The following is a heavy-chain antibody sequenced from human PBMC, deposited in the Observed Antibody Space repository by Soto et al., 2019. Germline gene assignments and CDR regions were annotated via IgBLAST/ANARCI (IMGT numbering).Heavy chain of an antibody. CDR3: ARTWYSSSCYGYYFDY. CDR1: GGSISSYY. CDR2: IYYSGST. D-gene: IGHD6-13*01. Sequence: PSETLSLTCTVSGGSISSYYWSWIRQPPGKGLEWIGYIYYSGSTNYNPSLKSRVTISVDTSKNQFSLKLSSVTAADTAVYYCARTWYSSSCYGYYFDYWGQGTLVTVSS. J-gene: IGHJ4*02. V-gene: IGHV4-59*08.